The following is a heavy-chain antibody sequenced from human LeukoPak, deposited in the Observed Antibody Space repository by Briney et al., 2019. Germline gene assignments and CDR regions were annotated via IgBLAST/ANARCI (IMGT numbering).Heavy chain of an antibody. Sequence: PSETLSLTCAVYGGSFSGYYWSWIRQPPGKGLEWIGEINHSGSTNYNPSLKSRVTISVDTSKNQFSLKLSSVTAADTAVYYCARVMHCTNGVCYSADYWGQGTPVTVPS. J-gene: IGHJ4*02. D-gene: IGHD2-8*01. CDR2: INHSGST. CDR3: ARVMHCTNGVCYSADY. CDR1: GGSFSGYY. V-gene: IGHV4-34*01.